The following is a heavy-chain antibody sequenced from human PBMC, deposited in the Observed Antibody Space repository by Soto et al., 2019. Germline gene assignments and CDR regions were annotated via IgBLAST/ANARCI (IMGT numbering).Heavy chain of an antibody. V-gene: IGHV4-4*02. Sequence: QVQLQESGPGLVKPSETLSLTCAVSSYSITSGHWWSLVRQSPGQGLEWIGEIYHSGSTNYNPSLKSRVTISVDNSKNQFSLKLSSVTAADTAVYYCARSRDWCFDYWGQGTLVTVSS. J-gene: IGHJ4*02. CDR3: ARSRDWCFDY. D-gene: IGHD2-15*01. CDR2: IYHSGST. CDR1: SYSITSGHW.